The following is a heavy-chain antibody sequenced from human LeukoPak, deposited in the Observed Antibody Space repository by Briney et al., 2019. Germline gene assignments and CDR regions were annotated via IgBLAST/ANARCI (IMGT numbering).Heavy chain of an antibody. V-gene: IGHV3-15*01. CDR3: ARDGDSSGWYSYYYYYMDV. Sequence: GGSLRLSCAASGFTFSNAWMSWVRQAPGKGLEWVGRIKSKTDGGTTDYAAPVKGRFTISRDDSKNTLYLQMNSLRAEDTAVYYCARDGDSSGWYSYYYYYMDVWGKGTTVTVSS. J-gene: IGHJ6*03. D-gene: IGHD6-19*01. CDR1: GFTFSNAW. CDR2: IKSKTDGGTT.